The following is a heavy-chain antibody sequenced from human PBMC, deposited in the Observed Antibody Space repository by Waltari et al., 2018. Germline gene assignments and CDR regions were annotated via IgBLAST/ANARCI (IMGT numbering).Heavy chain of an antibody. CDR3: VGSYGYGFDY. CDR1: GGTFSSYT. D-gene: IGHD5-18*01. Sequence: QVQLVQSGAEVKKPGSSVQVSCKASGGTFSSYTISWVRQAPGQGLEWMGRDIPMLGIANYAQKFQGRVTITAEKYTGTAYMELSSLRSEDTAVYYCVGSYGYGFDYWGQGTLVTVSS. J-gene: IGHJ4*02. V-gene: IGHV1-69*02. CDR2: DIPMLGIA.